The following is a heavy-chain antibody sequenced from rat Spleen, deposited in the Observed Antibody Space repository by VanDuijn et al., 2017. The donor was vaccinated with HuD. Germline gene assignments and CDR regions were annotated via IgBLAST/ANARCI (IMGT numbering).Heavy chain of an antibody. CDR1: GSSIASGYG. CDR2: INDAGST. D-gene: IGHD1-4*01. V-gene: IGHV3-3*01. CDR3: ARGAGYVLDA. Sequence: EVQLQESGPGLVKPSQSLSLTCSVTGSSIASGYGWNWIRKFPGNKLEWMGYINDAGSTIYSPTPKSQISITRDTSKNQFFLQLTSVTTEDTATYYCARGAGYVLDAWGQGASVTVSS. J-gene: IGHJ4*01.